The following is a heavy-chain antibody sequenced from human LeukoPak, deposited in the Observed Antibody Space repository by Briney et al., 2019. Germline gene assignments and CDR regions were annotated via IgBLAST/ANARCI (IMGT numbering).Heavy chain of an antibody. CDR3: ARQEEYYGSGSYFDY. D-gene: IGHD3-10*01. V-gene: IGHV4-39*01. Sequence: SETLSLTCTVSGGSISSSTYYWGWIRRPPGKGLELIGSIYYSGSTYYNPSLKSRVTISVDTSKNQFSLKPSSVTAADTAVYYCARQEEYYGSGSYFDYWGQGTLVTVSS. CDR2: IYYSGST. J-gene: IGHJ4*02. CDR1: GGSISSSTYY.